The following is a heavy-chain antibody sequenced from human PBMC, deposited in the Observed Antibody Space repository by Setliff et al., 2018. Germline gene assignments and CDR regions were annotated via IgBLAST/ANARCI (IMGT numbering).Heavy chain of an antibody. CDR3: ARLSPYNTGPPFDY. D-gene: IGHD2-8*02. CDR2: IYNSGST. CDR1: GGSISSYY. V-gene: IGHV4-59*08. Sequence: PSETLSLTCTVSGGSISSYYWSWIRQPPGKGLEWIGYIYNSGSTNYNPSLKSRVTISVDTSKNHFSLNLRSVTAPDTAVYYCARLSPYNTGPPFDYWGQGTLVTVS. J-gene: IGHJ4*02.